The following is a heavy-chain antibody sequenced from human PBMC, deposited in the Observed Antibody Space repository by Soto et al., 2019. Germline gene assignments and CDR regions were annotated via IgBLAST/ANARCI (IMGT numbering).Heavy chain of an antibody. J-gene: IGHJ4*02. CDR3: ARHNYGSGSTYFDY. CDR1: GGSISRYY. D-gene: IGHD3-10*01. V-gene: IGHV4-59*08. CDR2: IYYSGST. Sequence: QVQLQESGPGLVKPSETLSLTCTVSGGSISRYYWSWIRQPPGKGLEWIGYIYYSGSTNYNPSLTSLITISVDTSKNQFSLKLNSMTAADTAVYYCARHNYGSGSTYFDYWGQGTLVTVSS.